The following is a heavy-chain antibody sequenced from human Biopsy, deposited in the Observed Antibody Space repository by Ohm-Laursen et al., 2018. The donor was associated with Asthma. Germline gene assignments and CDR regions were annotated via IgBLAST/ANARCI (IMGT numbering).Heavy chain of an antibody. V-gene: IGHV4-34*01. CDR1: GGSFSSNY. D-gene: IGHD1-26*01. J-gene: IGHJ6*02. CDR3: ARGSSSRLSQWELLVSGGKRAHSYYGMDV. CDR2: THHSGYT. Sequence: PSETLSLTCAVYGGSFSSNYWSWIRQTPGKGLEWLGDTHHSGYTNYHPSLHSPLTLSLDTSKNQFSLRLTSVTSADTAVYYCARGSSSRLSQWELLVSGGKRAHSYYGMDVWGQGTTVTVSS.